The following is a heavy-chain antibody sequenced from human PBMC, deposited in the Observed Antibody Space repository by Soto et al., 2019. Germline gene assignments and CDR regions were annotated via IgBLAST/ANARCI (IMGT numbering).Heavy chain of an antibody. V-gene: IGHV3-30-3*01. CDR1: GFSFNLFT. J-gene: IGHJ6*02. Sequence: QVQLVESGGGVVQPGRSLRLSCAASGFSFNLFTFHWVRQAPGRGLEWVAVVSHVGDNKFYADSVKGRFTISRDDSKNMLYLQMNMLRVDDTALYYCARGNMDVWGQGTTVTVSS. CDR2: VSHVGDNK. CDR3: ARGNMDV.